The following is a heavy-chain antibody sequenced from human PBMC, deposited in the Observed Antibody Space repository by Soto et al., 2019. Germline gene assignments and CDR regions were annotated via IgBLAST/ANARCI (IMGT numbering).Heavy chain of an antibody. J-gene: IGHJ6*02. CDR1: GFTFSSYA. Sequence: GGSLRLSCAASGFTFSSYAMHWVRQAPGKGLEWVAVISYDGSNKYYADSVKGRFTISRDNSKNTLYLQMNSLRAEDTAVYYCARAPVSYYDFWSGAPQNYGMDVWSQGTTVTLS. CDR2: ISYDGSNK. CDR3: ARAPVSYYDFWSGAPQNYGMDV. V-gene: IGHV3-30-3*01. D-gene: IGHD3-3*01.